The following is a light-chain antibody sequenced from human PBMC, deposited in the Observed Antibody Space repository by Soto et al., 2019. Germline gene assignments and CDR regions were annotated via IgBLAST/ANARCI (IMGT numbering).Light chain of an antibody. Sequence: DIQMTPSPSTLSAAVGDRVTITCRAIPSISSWLAWYQHKPGKAPKLLIYKASSLESGVPSRFSCSGSGTAFTLTISSLQPDDFATYCCQHYNSYAPYTFGQGPKLEIK. CDR2: KAS. V-gene: IGKV1-5*03. CDR3: QHYNSYAPYT. CDR1: PSISSW. J-gene: IGKJ2*01.